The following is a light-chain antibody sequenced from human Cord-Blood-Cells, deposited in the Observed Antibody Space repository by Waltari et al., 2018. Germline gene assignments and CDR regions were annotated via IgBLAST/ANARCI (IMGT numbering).Light chain of an antibody. CDR1: QSVSSY. Sequence: EIVLTQAPATLSLSPGERANLSCKTSQSVSSYLSWYQQQPGQAPRLLSYDASNRATCIPARFSGSGSGTDFTLTISSLEPEDFAVYYCQQRSNWPTFGGGTKVEIK. CDR3: QQRSNWPT. V-gene: IGKV3-11*01. CDR2: DAS. J-gene: IGKJ4*01.